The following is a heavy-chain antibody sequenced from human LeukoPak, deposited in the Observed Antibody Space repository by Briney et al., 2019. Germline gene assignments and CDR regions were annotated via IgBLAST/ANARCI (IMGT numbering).Heavy chain of an antibody. CDR3: ARVLLGSPPYYDFWSGTFDY. CDR2: ISAYNGNT. J-gene: IGHJ4*02. D-gene: IGHD3-3*01. V-gene: IGHV1-18*01. CDR1: GCTFTSYG. Sequence: ASVKVSCKASGCTFTSYGISWVRQAPGQGLEWMGWISAYNGNTNYAQKLQGRVTMTTDTSTSTAYMELRSLRSDDTAVYYCARVLLGSPPYYDFWSGTFDYWGQGTLVTVSS.